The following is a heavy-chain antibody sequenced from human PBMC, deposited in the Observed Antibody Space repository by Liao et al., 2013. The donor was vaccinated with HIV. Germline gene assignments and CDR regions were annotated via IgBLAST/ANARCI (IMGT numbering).Heavy chain of an antibody. D-gene: IGHD1-7*01. CDR2: VSNSGST. V-gene: IGHV4-59*01. CDR1: GGSISNFY. J-gene: IGHJ2*01. Sequence: QVQLQESGPGLVKPSETLSLTCTVSGGSISNFYWSWIRQAPGKGLEWIGFVSNSGSTKYNPSLKSRVTILVDTSRNQFSLKLRSVTAADTAVYYCARGGEVVPGTIYGWYFDLWGLAPWSLSPQ. CDR3: ARGGEVVPGTIYGWYFDL.